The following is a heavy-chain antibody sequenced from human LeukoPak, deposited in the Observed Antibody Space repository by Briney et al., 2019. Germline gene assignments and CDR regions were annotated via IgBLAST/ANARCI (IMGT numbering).Heavy chain of an antibody. D-gene: IGHD3-10*01. CDR2: IKSEVDGGTT. J-gene: IGHJ3*01. CDR1: GFTFSDPW. Sequence: KTGGSLRLSCAASGFTFSDPWMYWVRQAPGKGLEWVGRIKSEVDGGTTDYTAPVKGRFTISRDDSKDTLYLQMNSLKTEDTAVYYCTTDAPYYYGSGSKTDAFDLWGQGTRVTVSS. CDR3: TTDAPYYYGSGSKTDAFDL. V-gene: IGHV3-15*01.